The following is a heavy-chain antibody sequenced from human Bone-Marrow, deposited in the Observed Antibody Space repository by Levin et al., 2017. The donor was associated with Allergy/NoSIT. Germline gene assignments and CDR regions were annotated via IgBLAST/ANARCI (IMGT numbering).Heavy chain of an antibody. D-gene: IGHD5-18*01. CDR1: GFSLTTSAVG. Sequence: SGPTLVKPTQTLTLTCTFSGFSLTTSAVGVGWIRQPPGKALEWLALIYWNDDKRYSPSLNNRLTITKDTSKNQVVLTMTNMDPVDTATYYCAHADTTMLTFDYWGQGTLVTVSS. J-gene: IGHJ4*02. CDR3: AHADTTMLTFDY. V-gene: IGHV2-5*01. CDR2: IYWNDDK.